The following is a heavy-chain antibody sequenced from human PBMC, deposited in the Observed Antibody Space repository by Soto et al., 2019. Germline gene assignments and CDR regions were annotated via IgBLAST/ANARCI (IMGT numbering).Heavy chain of an antibody. J-gene: IGHJ4*02. V-gene: IGHV3-23*01. Sequence: ESGGGLVQPGGSLRLSCAASGFTFNAYAMTWVRQATGKGLEWVSAIGGSGGNRYYAASVKGRFTISRDNSKHTLDLQMSRLRVEDTAVYYCARVASDYINSVDHWGQGILVTVSS. CDR3: ARVASDYINSVDH. D-gene: IGHD4-4*01. CDR1: GFTFNAYA. CDR2: IGGSGGNR.